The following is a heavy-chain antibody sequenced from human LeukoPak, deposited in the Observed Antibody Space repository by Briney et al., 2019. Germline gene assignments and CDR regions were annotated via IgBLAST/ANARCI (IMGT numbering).Heavy chain of an antibody. J-gene: IGHJ4*02. D-gene: IGHD1-26*01. V-gene: IGHV3-23*01. CDR2: ISGSGGST. CDR1: GFTFSSYG. Sequence: GGSLRLSCAASGFTFSSYGMSWVRQAPGKGLEWVSAISGSGGSTYYADSVKGRLTISRDNSKNTLYLQMNSPRAGDTAVYYCARDSFRGSYSDYWGQGTLVTVSS. CDR3: ARDSFRGSYSDY.